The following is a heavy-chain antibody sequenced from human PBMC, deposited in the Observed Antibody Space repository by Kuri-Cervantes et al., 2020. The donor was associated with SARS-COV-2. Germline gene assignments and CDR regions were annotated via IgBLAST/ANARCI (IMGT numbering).Heavy chain of an antibody. Sequence: ASVKVSCKASGYTFTGYYMHWVRQAPGQGLEWMGWINPNSGGTNYAQKFQGRVTMTRDTSISTAYMELSRLRSGDTAVYYCARDGATIPAKRGYYYYGMDVWGQGTTVTVSS. CDR3: ARDGATIPAKRGYYYYGMDV. D-gene: IGHD5-12*01. CDR2: INPNSGGT. CDR1: GYTFTGYY. V-gene: IGHV1-2*02. J-gene: IGHJ6*02.